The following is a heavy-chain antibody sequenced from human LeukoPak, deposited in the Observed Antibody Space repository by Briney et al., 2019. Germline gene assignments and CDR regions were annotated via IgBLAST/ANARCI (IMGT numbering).Heavy chain of an antibody. CDR1: GGSIGSYY. J-gene: IGHJ4*02. CDR2: IYYSGST. Sequence: KPSETLSLTCTVSGGSIGSYYWSWIRQPPGKGLEWIGYIYYSGSTNNNPSLESRVTISVDTSKNQFSLKLSSVTAADTAVYYCARVAFVMTTVTTLYYFDYWGQGTLVTVSS. V-gene: IGHV4-59*01. D-gene: IGHD4-17*01. CDR3: ARVAFVMTTVTTLYYFDY.